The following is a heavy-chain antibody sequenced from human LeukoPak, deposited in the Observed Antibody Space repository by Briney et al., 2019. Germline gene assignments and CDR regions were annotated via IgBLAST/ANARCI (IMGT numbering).Heavy chain of an antibody. V-gene: IGHV4-34*01. D-gene: IGHD3-10*01. CDR1: GGSFSGYY. J-gene: IGHJ4*02. Sequence: SETLSLTCAVYGGSFSGYYWSWIRQPPGKGLEWIGEINHSGSTNYNPSLKSRVTISVDTSKNQFSLKLSSVTAADTAVYYCARSSPQGEDFDYLGQGTLVTVSS. CDR3: ARSSPQGEDFDY. CDR2: INHSGST.